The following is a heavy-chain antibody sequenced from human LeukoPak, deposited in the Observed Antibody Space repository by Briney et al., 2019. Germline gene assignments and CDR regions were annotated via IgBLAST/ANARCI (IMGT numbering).Heavy chain of an antibody. CDR3: ARCYDSSGYQLPFDP. CDR1: GGSISSYY. Sequence: SETLSLTCTVSGGSISSYYWSWIRQPPGKGLEWIGYIYYSGSTNYNPSLKSQVTISVDTSKNQFSLKLSSVTAADTAVYYCARCYDSSGYQLPFDPWGQGTLVTVSS. D-gene: IGHD3-22*01. J-gene: IGHJ5*02. CDR2: IYYSGST. V-gene: IGHV4-59*01.